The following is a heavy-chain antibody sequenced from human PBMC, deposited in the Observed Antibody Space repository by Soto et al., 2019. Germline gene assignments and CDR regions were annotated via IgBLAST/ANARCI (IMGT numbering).Heavy chain of an antibody. J-gene: IGHJ4*02. CDR1: GFTFDDYA. D-gene: IGHD3-3*01. V-gene: IGHV3-9*01. CDR2: IAFNSGNT. Sequence: EVQLAESGGGWVQPGRSLRLSCAASGFTFDDYAMHWVRQAPGKGLEWVSGIAFNSGNTAYADSVKGRFTISRDNAKNSLYLQMNSLRAEDTALYYCAKDLRTSWIFGNFDSWGQGTLVTVSS. CDR3: AKDLRTSWIFGNFDS.